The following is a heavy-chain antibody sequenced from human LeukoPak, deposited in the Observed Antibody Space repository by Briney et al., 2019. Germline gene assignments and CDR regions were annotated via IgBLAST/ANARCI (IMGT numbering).Heavy chain of an antibody. V-gene: IGHV1-46*01. CDR3: ARDRPDSSGWYGGFDY. J-gene: IGHJ4*02. CDR2: INPSGGST. CDR1: GYTFTSYY. Sequence: GSVKVSCKASGYTFTSYYMHWVRQAPGQGLEWMGIINPSGGSTSYAQKFQGRVTMTRDTSTSTVYMELSSLRSEDTAVYYCARDRPDSSGWYGGFDYWGQGTLVTVSS. D-gene: IGHD6-19*01.